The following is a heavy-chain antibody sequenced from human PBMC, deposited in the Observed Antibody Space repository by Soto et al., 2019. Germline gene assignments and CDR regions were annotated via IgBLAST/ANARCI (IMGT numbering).Heavy chain of an antibody. CDR1: GFTFSSYA. CDR3: AKDTFSSSGLFDY. J-gene: IGHJ4*02. Sequence: GGSLRLSCAASGFTFSSYAMSWVLQAPGKGLEWVSAISGSGGSTYYADSVKGRFTISRDNSKNTLYLQMNSLRAEDTAVYYCAKDTFSSSGLFDYWGQGTLVTVSS. V-gene: IGHV3-23*01. CDR2: ISGSGGST. D-gene: IGHD6-6*01.